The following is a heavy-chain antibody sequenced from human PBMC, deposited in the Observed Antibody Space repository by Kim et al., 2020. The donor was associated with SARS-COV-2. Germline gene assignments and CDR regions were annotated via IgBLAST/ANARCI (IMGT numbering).Heavy chain of an antibody. V-gene: IGHV4-30-4*01. D-gene: IGHD2-2*01. CDR3: ARAQYQLLANFDY. CDR2: IYYSGST. J-gene: IGHJ4*02. Sequence: SETLSLTCTVSGGSISSGDYYWSWIRQPPGKGLEWIGYIYYSGSTYYNPSLKSRVTISVDTSKNQFSLKLSSVTAADTAVYYCARAQYQLLANFDYWGQGTLVTVSS. CDR1: GGSISSGDYY.